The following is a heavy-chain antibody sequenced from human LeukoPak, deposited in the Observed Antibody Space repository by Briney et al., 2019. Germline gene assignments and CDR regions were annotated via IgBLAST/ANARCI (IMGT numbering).Heavy chain of an antibody. CDR1: GYSFTSYW. CDR2: VYPGDSDA. D-gene: IGHD2-15*01. J-gene: IGHJ3*02. CDR3: ARRGYCSGGSCFSSPFDI. Sequence: GKSLKISCKGSGYSFTSYWIGWVRQMPGKGLEWMGIVYPGDSDARYSPSFQGQVTISADKSISTAYLQWSSLKASDTAMYYCARRGYCSGGSCFSSPFDIWGRGTMVTVSS. V-gene: IGHV5-51*01.